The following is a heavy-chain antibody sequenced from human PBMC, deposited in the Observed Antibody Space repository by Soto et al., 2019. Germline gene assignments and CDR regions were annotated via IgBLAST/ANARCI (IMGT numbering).Heavy chain of an antibody. CDR1: GGSFSGYF. CDR3: TRGRGFGHFTPPFDY. Sequence: QVQLQQWGAGLLKPSETMSLTCAVSGGSFSGYFWSWIRQPPGKGLEWMGEINHSGSTYYNPSLGSRVTVLVVTSRSQFSLKLRSVTAADTAVYFCTRGRGFGHFTPPFDYWGQGTLVTVSS. J-gene: IGHJ4*02. CDR2: INHSGST. V-gene: IGHV4-34*01. D-gene: IGHD3-10*01.